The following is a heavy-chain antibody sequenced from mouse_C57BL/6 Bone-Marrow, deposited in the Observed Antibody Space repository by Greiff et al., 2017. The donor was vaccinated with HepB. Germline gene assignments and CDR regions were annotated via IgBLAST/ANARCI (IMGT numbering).Heavy chain of an antibody. CDR2: ISSGSSTI. Sequence: EVMLVESGGGLVKPGGSLKLSCAASGFTFSDYGMHWVRQAPEKGLAWVAYISSGSSTIYYADTVKGRFTISRDNAKNTLFLQMTSLRSEDTAMYYCARQDYGNFYAMDYWGQGTSVTVSS. D-gene: IGHD2-1*01. CDR1: GFTFSDYG. J-gene: IGHJ4*01. CDR3: ARQDYGNFYAMDY. V-gene: IGHV5-17*01.